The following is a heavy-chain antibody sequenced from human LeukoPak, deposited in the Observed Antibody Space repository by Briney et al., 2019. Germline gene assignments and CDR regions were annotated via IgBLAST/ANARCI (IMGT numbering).Heavy chain of an antibody. D-gene: IGHD1-26*01. CDR2: INHSGST. Sequence: SETLSLTCAVYGGSFSGYYWSWIRQPPGKGLEWIGEINHSGSTNYNPSLKSRVTISVDTSKNQFSLKLSSVTAADTAVYYCAGGFIDHYMDVWGKGTTVTVSS. V-gene: IGHV4-34*01. CDR3: AGGFIDHYMDV. CDR1: GGSFSGYY. J-gene: IGHJ6*03.